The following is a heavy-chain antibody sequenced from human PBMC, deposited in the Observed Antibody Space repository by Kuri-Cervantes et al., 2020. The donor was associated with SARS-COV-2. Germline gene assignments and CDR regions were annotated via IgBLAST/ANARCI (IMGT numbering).Heavy chain of an antibody. CDR2: IYYSGST. V-gene: IGHV4-39*07. Sequence: GSLRLSCTVSGGSISSSSYYWGWIRQPPGKGLEWIGSIYYSGSTYYNPSLKSRVTISVDTSKNQFSLKLSSVTAADTAVYYCARQSKRYFYLDYGMDVWGQGTTVTVSS. CDR1: GGSISSSSYY. J-gene: IGHJ6*02. CDR3: ARQSKRYFYLDYGMDV. D-gene: IGHD3-10*01.